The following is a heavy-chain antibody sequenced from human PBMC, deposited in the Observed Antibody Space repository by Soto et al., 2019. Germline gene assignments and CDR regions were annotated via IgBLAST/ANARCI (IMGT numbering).Heavy chain of an antibody. CDR1: RFTFSTYA. Sequence: QVQLVESGGGVVQPGRSLRLSCAASRFTFSTYAMHWVRQAPGKGLAWAAVVSSDGTIKYYADSVKGRFTISRDNSDNTLYLQMDSLRAEDTAVYYCARDLWFSNFGGNYYFDLWGRGTLVTVSS. CDR3: ARDLWFSNFGGNYYFDL. CDR2: VSSDGTIK. J-gene: IGHJ2*01. V-gene: IGHV3-30-3*01. D-gene: IGHD4-4*01.